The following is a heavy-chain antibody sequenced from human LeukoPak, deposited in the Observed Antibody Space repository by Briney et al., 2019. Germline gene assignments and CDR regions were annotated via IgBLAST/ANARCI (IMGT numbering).Heavy chain of an antibody. V-gene: IGHV1-8*01. CDR3: ARGPILVRGVIMADSVGGMDV. CDR2: MNPNRDNT. Sequence: ASVKVSCKASGYIFTSYDINWVRQATGQGPEWMAWMNPNRDNTGYAQKFQGRITMTRDTSISTAYMELSSLSSEDTAVYYCARGPILVRGVIMADSVGGMDVWGQGTTVTVSS. CDR1: GYIFTSYD. J-gene: IGHJ6*02. D-gene: IGHD3-10*01.